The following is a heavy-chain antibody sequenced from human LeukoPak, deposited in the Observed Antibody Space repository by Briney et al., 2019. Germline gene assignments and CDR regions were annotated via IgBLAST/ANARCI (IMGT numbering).Heavy chain of an antibody. CDR1: GFTFSTYS. V-gene: IGHV3-21*01. CDR2: ISSSSSYI. J-gene: IGHJ4*02. Sequence: NPGGSLRLSCAASGFTFSTYSGNWIRQAPGKGLEWVSSISSSSSYIYYADSVKGRFTISRDNAKNSLYLQMNSLRAGDTAVYYCARDNGVLISSSTNFDYWGQGTLVTVSS. D-gene: IGHD6-6*01. CDR3: ARDNGVLISSSTNFDY.